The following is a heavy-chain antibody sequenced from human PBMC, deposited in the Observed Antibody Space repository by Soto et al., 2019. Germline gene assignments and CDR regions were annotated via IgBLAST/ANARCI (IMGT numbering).Heavy chain of an antibody. CDR3: ERNPSNRCFAVYYSVGY. D-gene: IGHD3-9*01. CDR1: GGSFSDYY. J-gene: IGHJ4*02. CDR2: INHSGTT. V-gene: IGHV4-34*01. Sequence: PSETLSLTCAVFGGSFSDYYWTWIRQPPGKGQGWNGEINHSGTTSYNPSLKRRLTISVDTSNNQYSLKLSPVTAAATAVYYCERNPSNRCFAVYYSVGYWGQGTLVNVSS.